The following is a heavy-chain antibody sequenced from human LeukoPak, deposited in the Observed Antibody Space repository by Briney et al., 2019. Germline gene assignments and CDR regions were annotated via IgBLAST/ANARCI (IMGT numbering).Heavy chain of an antibody. D-gene: IGHD6-13*01. V-gene: IGHV3-15*01. Sequence: PGGSLRLSCGASGFTFTNSYMRWVRQAPGKGLEWVGLIKSKPDGGTTDYAAPVKGRFTISRDESANKLYLQMNGLKTEDTGVYYCTAEHYSSLWGQGTLVTVSS. J-gene: IGHJ4*02. CDR2: IKSKPDGGTT. CDR1: GFTFTNSY. CDR3: TAEHYSSL.